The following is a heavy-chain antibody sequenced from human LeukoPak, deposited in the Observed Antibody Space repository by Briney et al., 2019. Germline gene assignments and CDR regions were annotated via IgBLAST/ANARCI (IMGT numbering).Heavy chain of an antibody. CDR2: IYPGDSDT. CDR3: ARRGYCGGDCYSEVDY. D-gene: IGHD2-21*02. J-gene: IGHJ4*02. V-gene: IGHV5-51*01. CDR1: GYSFTSYW. Sequence: GESLKISCKGSGYSFTSYWIGWVRQMPGKGLEWMGIIYPGDSDTRYSPSFQGQVTISADKSISTAYPQWSSLKASDTAMYYCARRGYCGGDCYSEVDYWGQGTLVTVPS.